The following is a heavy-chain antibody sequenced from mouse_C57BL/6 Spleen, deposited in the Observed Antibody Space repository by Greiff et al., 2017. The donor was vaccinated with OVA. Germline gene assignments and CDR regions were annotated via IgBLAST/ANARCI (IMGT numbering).Heavy chain of an antibody. D-gene: IGHD1-1*01. Sequence: VQLQQPGAELVRPGSSVKLSCKASGYTFTNYWMHWVKQRPIQGLEWIGNIDPSDSETHYNQKFKDKATLTVDKSSSTAYMQLSSLTSEDSAVYYCAATGRDWYFDVWGTGTTVTVSS. CDR3: AATGRDWYFDV. V-gene: IGHV1-52*01. CDR1: GYTFTNYW. CDR2: IDPSDSET. J-gene: IGHJ1*03.